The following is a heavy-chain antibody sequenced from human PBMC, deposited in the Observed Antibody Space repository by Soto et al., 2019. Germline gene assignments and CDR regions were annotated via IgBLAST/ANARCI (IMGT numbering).Heavy chain of an antibody. J-gene: IGHJ4*02. CDR3: ARQAYGDPTYYFDY. Sequence: SETLSLTCTVSGGSISSSSYYWGWIRQPPGKGLEWIGSIYYSGSTYYNPSLKSRVTISVDTSKNQFSLKLSSVTAADTAVYYCARQAYGDPTYYFDYWGQGTLVTVS. V-gene: IGHV4-39*01. CDR1: GGSISSSSYY. CDR2: IYYSGST. D-gene: IGHD4-17*01.